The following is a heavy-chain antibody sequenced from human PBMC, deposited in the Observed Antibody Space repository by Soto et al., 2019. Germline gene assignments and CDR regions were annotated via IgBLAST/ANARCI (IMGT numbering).Heavy chain of an antibody. Sequence: ASVKVSCKASGYTFTGYYMHWVRQAPGQGLEWMGWINPNSGGTNYAQKFQGWVTMTRDTSISTAYMELSRLRSDDTAVYYCARGGRDVDHYYYHAVWSKGTTDPGSS. V-gene: IGHV1-2*04. J-gene: IGHJ6*03. CDR3: ARGGRDVDHYYYHAV. CDR1: GYTFTGYY. CDR2: INPNSGGT.